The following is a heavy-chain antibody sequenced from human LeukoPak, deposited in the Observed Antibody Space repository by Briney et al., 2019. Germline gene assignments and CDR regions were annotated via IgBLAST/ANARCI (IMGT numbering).Heavy chain of an antibody. J-gene: IGHJ5*02. CDR2: INPNSGGT. V-gene: IGHV1-2*02. Sequence: AAVKVSCKASGYTFTGYYMHCVRQAPVQGLEWMGWINPNSGGTNYAQKFQGRVTMTRDTSISTAYMELSRLRSDDTAVYYCARVPGRGVIINWFDPWGQGTLVTVSS. CDR1: GYTFTGYY. CDR3: ARVPGRGVIINWFDP. D-gene: IGHD3-10*01.